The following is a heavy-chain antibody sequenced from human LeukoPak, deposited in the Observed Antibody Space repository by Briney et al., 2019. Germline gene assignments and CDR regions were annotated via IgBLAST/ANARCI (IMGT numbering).Heavy chain of an antibody. CDR3: ARAADILTGYYKGLYYYGMDV. V-gene: IGHV1-46*01. Sequence: ASVKVSCKASGYTFTSYYMHWVRQAPGQGLEWMGIINPSGGSTSYAQKFQGRVTMTRDASTSTVYMELSSQRSEDTAVYYCARAADILTGYYKGLYYYGMDVWGQGTTVTVSS. D-gene: IGHD3-9*01. CDR2: INPSGGST. J-gene: IGHJ6*02. CDR1: GYTFTSYY.